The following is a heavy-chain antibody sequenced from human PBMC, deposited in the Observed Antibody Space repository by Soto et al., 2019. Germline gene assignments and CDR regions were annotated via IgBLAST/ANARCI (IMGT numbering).Heavy chain of an antibody. CDR1: GFSLSTSGVG. J-gene: IGHJ4*02. V-gene: IGHV2-5*02. Sequence: QITLKESGPTLVKPTQTLTLTCTFSGFSLSTSGVGVGWIRQPPGKALEWLALIYWDDDKRYSPSLKSRLTINKDSSKSQVVLTMTNMDPVDTATYYCARTRVVFLWFGELYYYFDYWGQGTLVTVSS. D-gene: IGHD3-10*01. CDR3: ARTRVVFLWFGELYYYFDY. CDR2: IYWDDDK.